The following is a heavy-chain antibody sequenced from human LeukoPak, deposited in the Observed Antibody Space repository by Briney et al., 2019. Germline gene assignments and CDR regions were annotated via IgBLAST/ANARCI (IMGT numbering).Heavy chain of an antibody. J-gene: IGHJ6*03. CDR2: INSDADKT. V-gene: IGHV3-74*01. Sequence: PGGSLRLSCAASGFTFTGYWMHWVRQAPGKGLVWVSRINSDADKTGYAEAAKGRFTISRDNAKKTLYLEMNSLRVEDTAVYYCAREYYGILTGYYLDVWGKGTTVTVSS. D-gene: IGHD3-9*01. CDR3: AREYYGILTGYYLDV. CDR1: GFTFTGYW.